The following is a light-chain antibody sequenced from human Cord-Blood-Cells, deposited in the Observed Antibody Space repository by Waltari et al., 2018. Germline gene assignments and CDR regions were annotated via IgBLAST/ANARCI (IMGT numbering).Light chain of an antibody. CDR3: QQSYSTPFT. J-gene: IGKJ3*01. Sequence: DIQKTQSPSSLSASVGDRVTITCRASQSISSYLNWYQQKPGKAPKLLIYAASRLQSGVPSRFSGSGSGTDFTLTISSLQPEDFATYYCQQSYSTPFTFGPGTKVDIK. CDR1: QSISSY. CDR2: AAS. V-gene: IGKV1-39*01.